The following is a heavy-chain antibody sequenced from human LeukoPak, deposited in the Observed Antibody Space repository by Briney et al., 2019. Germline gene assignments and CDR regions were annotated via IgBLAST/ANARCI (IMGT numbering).Heavy chain of an antibody. D-gene: IGHD6-13*01. CDR3: ARTAAAGTGGYY. Sequence: SETLSLTCTVSGGSISSGSYYWSWIRQPAGKGLEWIGRIYTSGSTNYNPSLKSRVTISVDTSKNQFSLKLSSVTAADTAVYYCARTAAAGTGGYYWGQGTLVTVSS. J-gene: IGHJ4*02. CDR2: IYTSGST. CDR1: GGSISSGSYY. V-gene: IGHV4-61*02.